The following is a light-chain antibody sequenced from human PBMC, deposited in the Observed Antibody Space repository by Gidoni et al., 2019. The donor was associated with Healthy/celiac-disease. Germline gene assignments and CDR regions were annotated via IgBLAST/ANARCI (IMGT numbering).Light chain of an antibody. J-gene: IGKJ1*01. CDR2: DAS. Sequence: ESVSTHSPATLSLSPGERDTLSCRASQSVSSYLAWYQQKPCQATRLLIYDASSLASGVPARFSGSGSVTDFTLTISSLEPEDFAVYYCQQYSNWPCTFGQGTKVEIK. V-gene: IGKV3-11*01. CDR1: QSVSSY. CDR3: QQYSNWPCT.